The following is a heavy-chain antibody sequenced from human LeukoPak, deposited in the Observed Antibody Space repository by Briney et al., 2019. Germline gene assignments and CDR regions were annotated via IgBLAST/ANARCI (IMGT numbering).Heavy chain of an antibody. CDR2: SYYSGIT. D-gene: IGHD2-21*02. V-gene: IGHV4-59*08. CDR1: GGSISNYY. Sequence: SETLSLTCTVSGGSISNYYWNWIRQPPGKGLEWIGYSYYSGITNYNPSLKSRVTISVDTSKNQFSLKLSSVTAADTAVYYCARVVLVTASLMAFDIWGQGTMVTVSS. J-gene: IGHJ3*02. CDR3: ARVVLVTASLMAFDI.